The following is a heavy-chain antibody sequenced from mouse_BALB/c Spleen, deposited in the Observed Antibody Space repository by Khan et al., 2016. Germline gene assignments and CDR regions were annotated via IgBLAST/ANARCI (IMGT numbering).Heavy chain of an antibody. CDR3: ARSVTGTWFAY. Sequence: EVQLQESGAELVKPGASVKLSCTASGFNIKDTYMHWVKQRPEQGLEWIGRIDPANGNTKYDPKFQGKATITADNSSNTAYLQLSSLTSEDTAVYYCARSVTGTWFAYWCQGTLVTVAA. V-gene: IGHV14-3*02. D-gene: IGHD4-1*01. CDR2: IDPANGNT. J-gene: IGHJ3*01. CDR1: GFNIKDTY.